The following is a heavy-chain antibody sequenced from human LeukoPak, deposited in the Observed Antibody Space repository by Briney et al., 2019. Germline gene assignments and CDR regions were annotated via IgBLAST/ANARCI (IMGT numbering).Heavy chain of an antibody. V-gene: IGHV3-74*01. Sequence: PGGSLRLSCAASGFTFSSHWMHWVRQAPGKGLVWVSRINSDGSSISYADSVKGRFTISRDNAKNTLYLQMNSLRAEDTAVYYCARDSCGSPSCFDYWGQGTLVTVSS. CDR3: ARDSCGSPSCFDY. CDR1: GFTFSSHW. CDR2: INSDGSSI. J-gene: IGHJ4*02. D-gene: IGHD2-2*01.